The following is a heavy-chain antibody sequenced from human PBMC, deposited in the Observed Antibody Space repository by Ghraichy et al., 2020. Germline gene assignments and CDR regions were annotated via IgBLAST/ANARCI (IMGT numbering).Heavy chain of an antibody. J-gene: IGHJ4*02. D-gene: IGHD6-13*01. Sequence: SQTLSLTCVISGDSMSTNGVAWNWIRQSPSRGLEWLGRTYYRSKWSSDSAISVKSRITVSPDTSKNQFSLQLNSVTPEDTAVYFCARGKYSTFDYWGQGTLVTVSS. CDR1: GDSMSTNGVA. CDR3: ARGKYSTFDY. CDR2: TYYRSKWSS. V-gene: IGHV6-1*01.